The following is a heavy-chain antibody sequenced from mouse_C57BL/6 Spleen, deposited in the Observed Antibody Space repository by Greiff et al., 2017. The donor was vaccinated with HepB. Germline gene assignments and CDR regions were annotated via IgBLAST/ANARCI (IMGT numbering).Heavy chain of an antibody. CDR3: ARPYSKEVSFAY. J-gene: IGHJ3*01. CDR2: IYPRSGNT. Sequence: QVQLKQSGAELARPGASVKLSCKASGYTFTSYGISWVKQRTGQGLEWIGEIYPRSGNTYYNEKFKGKATLTADKSSSTAYMELRSLTSEDSAVYFCARPYSKEVSFAYWGQGTLVTVSA. D-gene: IGHD2-5*01. V-gene: IGHV1-81*01. CDR1: GYTFTSYG.